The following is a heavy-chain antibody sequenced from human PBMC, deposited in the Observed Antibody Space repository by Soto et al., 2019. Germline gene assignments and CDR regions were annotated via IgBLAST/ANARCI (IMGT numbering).Heavy chain of an antibody. V-gene: IGHV2-5*01. J-gene: IGHJ4*02. D-gene: IGHD6-13*01. CDR3: THRRDSSWYFDY. CDR1: GFSLSTSGVG. CDR2: IYWYGDK. Sequence: QITLKESGPTLVKPTQTLTLTCTFSGFSLSTSGVGVGWIRQPPGKALEWLALIYWYGDKRYSPSLKNRLTITKDTSKSQVVLTMTNMDPVDTATYYCTHRRDSSWYFDYWGQGTLVTVSS.